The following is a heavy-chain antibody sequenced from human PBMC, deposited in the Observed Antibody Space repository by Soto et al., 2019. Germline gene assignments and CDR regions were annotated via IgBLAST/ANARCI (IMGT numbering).Heavy chain of an antibody. CDR3: VKDSSLEEAAGPPKRGYYYYGMDV. D-gene: IGHD6-13*01. V-gene: IGHV3-64D*06. J-gene: IGHJ6*02. CDR1: GFNFLCYP. Sequence: GSLRLSCSGSGFNFLCYPLHGVGQATGKGVDCVSDIQSNEGITYYADTVKARYTIYKDNSKNTMYLQMSSLRAEDTVVYYCVKDSSLEEAAGPPKRGYYYYGMDVWGQGTTVTVSS. CDR2: IQSNEGIT.